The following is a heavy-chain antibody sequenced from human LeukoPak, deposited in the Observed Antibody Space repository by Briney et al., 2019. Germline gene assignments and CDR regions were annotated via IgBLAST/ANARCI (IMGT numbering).Heavy chain of an antibody. J-gene: IGHJ4*02. CDR1: GGSVTDYY. CDR3: ARSEINDYMKF. Sequence: SETLSLTCTVSGGSVTDYYWSWIRQSPGKGLEWIGYIYYTGTSYNPSLKSRVTISVDTSKNLFSLNLASVTAADTAIYLCARSEINDYMKFWGQGLQVIVSS. CDR2: IYYTGT. V-gene: IGHV4-59*08. D-gene: IGHD1-1*01.